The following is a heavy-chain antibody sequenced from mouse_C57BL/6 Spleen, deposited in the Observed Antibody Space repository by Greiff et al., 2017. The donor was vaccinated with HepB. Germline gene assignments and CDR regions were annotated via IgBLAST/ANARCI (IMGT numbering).Heavy chain of an antibody. CDR3: ARGIDSSGPLFAY. D-gene: IGHD3-2*02. V-gene: IGHV3-8*01. CDR2: ISYSGST. CDR1: GYSITSDY. J-gene: IGHJ3*01. Sequence: DVKLVESGPGLAKPSQTLSLTCSVTGYSITSDYWNWIRKFPGNKLEYMGYISYSGSTYYNPSLKSRISITRDTSKNQYYLQLNSVTTEDTATYYCARGIDSSGPLFAYWGQGTLVTVSA.